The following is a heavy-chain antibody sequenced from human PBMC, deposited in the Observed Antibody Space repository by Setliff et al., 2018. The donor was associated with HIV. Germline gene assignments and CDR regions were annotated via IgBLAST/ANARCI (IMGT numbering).Heavy chain of an antibody. D-gene: IGHD4-17*01. CDR1: GFSMSNFYY. Sequence: PSETLSLTCDVSGFSMSNFYYWGWIRQPPGKGLEWIGSVYHRGETYYKPSLKGRVTISIDSSKSQISLRLSSVTAADTAMYYCVRDDYGYNGKGFDYWGPGTLVTVSS. CDR2: VYHRGET. V-gene: IGHV4-38-2*02. CDR3: VRDDYGYNGKGFDY. J-gene: IGHJ4*02.